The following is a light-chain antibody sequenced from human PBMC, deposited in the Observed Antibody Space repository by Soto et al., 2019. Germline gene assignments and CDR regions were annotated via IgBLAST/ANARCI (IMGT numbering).Light chain of an antibody. J-gene: IGKJ4*01. V-gene: IGKV3-20*01. CDR3: QQYGSSPRVT. Sequence: EIVLTQSPGTLSLSPGERATLSCRASQSVSSSYLAWYQQNPGQAPRLLIYGAYSRATGIPDRFSGSGSGTDFTLTISRLEPEDFSVYYCQQYGSSPRVTVGGGTKVEIK. CDR2: GAY. CDR1: QSVSSSY.